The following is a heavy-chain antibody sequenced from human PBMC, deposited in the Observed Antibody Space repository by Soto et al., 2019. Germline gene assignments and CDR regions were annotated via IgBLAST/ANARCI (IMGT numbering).Heavy chain of an antibody. V-gene: IGHV3-23*01. J-gene: IGHJ4*02. Sequence: EVQLLESGGGLVQPGGSLSLSCAAAGFTFSIYAMSWVRQAPGKGLEWVSAISGSGGSTYYADSVKGRFTISRDNSQNTLYLQMNSLRADDTAVYYFANATRGGAATFTLDYWGEGTLVTAS. CDR1: GFTFSIYA. CDR3: ANATRGGAATFTLDY. D-gene: IGHD6-13*01. CDR2: ISGSGGST.